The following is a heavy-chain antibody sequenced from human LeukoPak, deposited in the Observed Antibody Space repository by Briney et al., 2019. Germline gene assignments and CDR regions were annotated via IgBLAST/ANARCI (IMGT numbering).Heavy chain of an antibody. CDR3: ASHVDDSSGYRHGYYYYYMDV. Sequence: SVKVSCKASGATFSSYAISWVRQAPGQGLEWMGGIIPIFGTANYAQKFQGRVTITADKSTSTAYMELSSLRSEDTAVYYCASHVDDSSGYRHGYYYYYMDVWGKGTTVTVSS. J-gene: IGHJ6*03. CDR2: IIPIFGTA. V-gene: IGHV1-69*06. D-gene: IGHD3-22*01. CDR1: GATFSSYA.